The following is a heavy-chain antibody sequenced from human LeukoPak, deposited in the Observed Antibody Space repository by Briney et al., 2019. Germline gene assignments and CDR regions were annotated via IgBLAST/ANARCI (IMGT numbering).Heavy chain of an antibody. V-gene: IGHV4-34*01. CDR2: INHSGST. CDR3: ARGVVPAAVWFDP. D-gene: IGHD2-2*01. CDR1: GGSFSGYY. J-gene: IGHJ5*02. Sequence: SETLSLTCAVYGGSFSGYYWSWIRQPPGKGLEWIGEINHSGSTNYNPSLKSRVTISADTSKNQFSLKLSSVTAADTAVYYCARGVVPAAVWFDPWGQGTLVTVSS.